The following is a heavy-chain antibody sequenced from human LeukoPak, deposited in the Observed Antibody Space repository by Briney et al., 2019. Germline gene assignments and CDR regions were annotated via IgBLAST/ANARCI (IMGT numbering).Heavy chain of an antibody. V-gene: IGHV4-34*01. CDR2: INHSGST. CDR3: ARGPGYYGSGSYLCFDP. D-gene: IGHD3-10*01. Sequence: PSETLSLTCAVYGGSFSGYYWSWMRQPPGKGLEWMGEINHSGSTNYNPSLKSRVTISVDTSKTQFSLKLSSVTAADTAVYYCARGPGYYGSGSYLCFDPWGQGTLVTVSS. CDR1: GGSFSGYY. J-gene: IGHJ5*02.